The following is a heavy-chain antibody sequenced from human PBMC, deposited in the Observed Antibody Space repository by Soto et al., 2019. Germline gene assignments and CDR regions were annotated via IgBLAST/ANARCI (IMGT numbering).Heavy chain of an antibody. D-gene: IGHD3-3*01. CDR3: ARLHRQTIWFDP. CDR1: GYSFTRYW. J-gene: IGHJ5*02. Sequence: GESLTISCTCSGYSFTRYWIGWVRQMPGKGLEWMGIIYPGDSDTRYSPSFQGQVTISADKSISTAYLQWSSLKASDTAMYYCARLHRQTIWFDPWGQGTLVTVSS. V-gene: IGHV5-51*01. CDR2: IYPGDSDT.